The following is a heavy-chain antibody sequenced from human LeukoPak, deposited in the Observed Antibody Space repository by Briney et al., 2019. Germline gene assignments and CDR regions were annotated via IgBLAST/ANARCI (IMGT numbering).Heavy chain of an antibody. J-gene: IGHJ3*02. V-gene: IGHV3-33*01. D-gene: IGHD3-10*01. CDR2: IWHDGSYK. CDR3: ARALPSSGDLGAFDI. CDR1: GFIFSSFG. Sequence: EGSLRLSCAASGFIFSSFGMHWVRQAPGKGLEWVAVIWHDGSYKYYLDSVKGRFTISRDNAKNSLYLQMNSLRAEDTALYHCARALPSSGDLGAFDIWGQGTMVTVSS.